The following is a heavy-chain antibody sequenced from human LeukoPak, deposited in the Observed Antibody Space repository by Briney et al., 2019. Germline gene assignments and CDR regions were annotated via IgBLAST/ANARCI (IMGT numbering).Heavy chain of an antibody. CDR1: GDSISTPNYY. D-gene: IGHD3-9*01. V-gene: IGHV4-61*02. CDR3: ARNPPTICGHFDL. CDR2: IYSSGST. Sequence: SETLSLTCTVPGDSISTPNYYWSWIRQPAGKGLEWIGRIYSSGSTNYNPSLKSRVTISVDTSKNQFYLKMNSMTAADTAVYYCARNPPTICGHFDLWGRGTLVTVSS. J-gene: IGHJ2*01.